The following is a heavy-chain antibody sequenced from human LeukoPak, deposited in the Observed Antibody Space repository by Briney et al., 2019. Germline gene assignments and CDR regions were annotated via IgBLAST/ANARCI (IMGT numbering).Heavy chain of an antibody. J-gene: IGHJ4*02. V-gene: IGHV3-33*01. CDR3: ARGRHCSSTSCLVEY. Sequence: GGSLRLSCAASGFTFSSYGMHWVRQAPGKGLEWVAVIWYGGSNKYYADSVKGRFTISRDNSKNTLYLQMNSLRAEDTAVYYCARGRHCSSTSCLVEYWGQGTLVTVSS. CDR2: IWYGGSNK. CDR1: GFTFSSYG. D-gene: IGHD2-2*01.